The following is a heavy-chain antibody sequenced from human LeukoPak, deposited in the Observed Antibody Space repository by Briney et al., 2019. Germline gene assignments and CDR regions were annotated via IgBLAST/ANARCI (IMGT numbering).Heavy chain of an antibody. CDR3: ATEKWRYFDN. CDR1: GFTFDEYT. CDR2: ITRDAYST. D-gene: IGHD3-9*01. Sequence: GGSLTLSCAASGFTFDEYTLHWVRQAPGKGLDWVSLITRDAYSTYYADSVKGRFTISRDNIKNSLYLQMNNLRPEDTALYYCATEKWRYFDNWGRGTLVTVSS. V-gene: IGHV3-43*01. J-gene: IGHJ4*02.